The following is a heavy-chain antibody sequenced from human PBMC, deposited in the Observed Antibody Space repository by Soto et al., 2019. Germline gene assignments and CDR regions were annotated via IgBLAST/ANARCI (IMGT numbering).Heavy chain of an antibody. V-gene: IGHV4-34*09. D-gene: IGHD6-13*01. CDR2: IDHSGST. J-gene: IGHJ6*02. Sequence: SETLSLTCAVYGGSFSGYYWNWIRQPPGKGLEWIGDIDHSGSTYYNPSLKSRVTISVDTSKNQFSLKLSSVTAADTAVYYCARARIAAAGYYYYGMDVWGQGTTVTVSS. CDR1: GGSFSGYY. CDR3: ARARIAAAGYYYYGMDV.